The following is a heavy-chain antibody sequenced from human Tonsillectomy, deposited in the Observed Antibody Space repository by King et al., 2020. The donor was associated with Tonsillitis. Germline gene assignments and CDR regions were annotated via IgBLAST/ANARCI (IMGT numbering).Heavy chain of an antibody. D-gene: IGHD3-10*01. V-gene: IGHV3-30*18. CDR3: VKARGYGSGSDFTLGS. CDR1: GFTFSTYN. J-gene: IGHJ5*02. CDR2: ITDDESRK. Sequence: QLVQSGGGVVQPGRSLVVSCAASGFTFSTYNMHWVRQAPGKGLEWVAVITDDESRKYYADSVKGRFTISRDNPKNTLYLQMNSLRDEDTAVYYCVKARGYGSGSDFTLGSWGQGTLVIVS.